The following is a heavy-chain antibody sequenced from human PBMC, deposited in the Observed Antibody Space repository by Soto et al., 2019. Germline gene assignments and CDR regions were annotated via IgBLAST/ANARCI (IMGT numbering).Heavy chain of an antibody. J-gene: IGHJ5*02. CDR2: IFYTGTA. V-gene: IGHV4-31*03. CDR1: GGSINTGGYY. D-gene: IGHD2-15*01. Sequence: QVQLQESGPGLVKPSQTLSLTCTVSGGSINTGGYYWGWIRHLPGEGLEWFGHIFYTGTAYYNPSLRSRCTVSIDTSANQFSLHMYSVTAADTAMYECARRLDDTPETFFNWFDPWGQGILVTVSS. CDR3: ARRLDDTPETFFNWFDP.